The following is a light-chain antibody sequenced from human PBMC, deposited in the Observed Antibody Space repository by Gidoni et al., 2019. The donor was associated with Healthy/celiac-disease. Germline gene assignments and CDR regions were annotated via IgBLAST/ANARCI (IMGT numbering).Light chain of an antibody. CDR3: QQYNSYWT. CDR1: QSISSW. V-gene: IGKV1-5*01. J-gene: IGKJ1*01. CDR2: DAS. Sequence: DIQMTQSPSTLSASVGDRVTITCRASQSISSWLAWYQQKPGKAHKLLIYDASGLESGVPSRFSGSGSWTEFTLTISSLQPDDFATYYCQQYNSYWTFGQGTKVEIK.